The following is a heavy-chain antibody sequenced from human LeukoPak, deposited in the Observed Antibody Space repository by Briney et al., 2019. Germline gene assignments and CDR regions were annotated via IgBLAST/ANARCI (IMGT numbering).Heavy chain of an antibody. CDR3: ASPSGITGTGYHY. CDR2: IYPGDSDT. V-gene: IGHV5-51*01. D-gene: IGHD1-20*01. Sequence: GASVKVSCKASGYTFTSYDINWVRQATGQGLEWMGIIYPGDSDTRYSPSFQGQVTISADKSISTAYLQWSSLKASDTAMYYCASPSGITGTGYHYWGQGTLVTVSS. CDR1: GYTFTSYD. J-gene: IGHJ4*02.